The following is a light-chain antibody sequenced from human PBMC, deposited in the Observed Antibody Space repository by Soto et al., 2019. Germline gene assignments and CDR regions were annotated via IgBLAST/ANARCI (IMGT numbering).Light chain of an antibody. V-gene: IGKV4-1*01. J-gene: IGKJ2*01. CDR3: QQYYNTPSYT. CDR1: QSVLYSSNNKNY. CDR2: WAS. Sequence: DIVMTQSPHSLAVSRGERATINCKSSQSVLYSSNNKNYLAWYQQKPGQPPKLLIYWASTRESGVPDRFSGSGSGTDFTLTISSLQAEDVAVYYCQQYYNTPSYTFGQGTKLEIK.